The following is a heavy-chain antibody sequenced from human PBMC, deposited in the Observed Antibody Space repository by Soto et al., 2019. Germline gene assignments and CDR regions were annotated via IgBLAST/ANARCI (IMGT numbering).Heavy chain of an antibody. Sequence: VQLVESGGGLVQPGGSLRLSCAASGFTFSSYAMHWVRQAPGKGLEWVAVISYDGSNKYYADSVKGRFTISRDSSKNTLYMQMNSLRAEDTAVYYCARPQATYYYDSSGYGFDPWGQGTLVTVSS. V-gene: IGHV3-30-3*01. CDR3: ARPQATYYYDSSGYGFDP. CDR2: ISYDGSNK. D-gene: IGHD3-22*01. J-gene: IGHJ5*02. CDR1: GFTFSSYA.